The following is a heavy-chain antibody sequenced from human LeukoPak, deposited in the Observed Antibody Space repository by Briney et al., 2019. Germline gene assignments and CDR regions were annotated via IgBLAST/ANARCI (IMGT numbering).Heavy chain of an antibody. CDR1: GYIFTSYG. J-gene: IGHJ4*02. Sequence: GASVKVSCKASGYIFTSYGIIWVRQAAGLGLQWMGWISAHNGNTNYAQKLQGRVTMTTDTSTSTVYMELRSLRSDDTAVYYCARAQTTLLLDYWGQGTLVTVSS. V-gene: IGHV1-18*01. CDR3: ARAQTTLLLDY. CDR2: ISAHNGNT. D-gene: IGHD4-11*01.